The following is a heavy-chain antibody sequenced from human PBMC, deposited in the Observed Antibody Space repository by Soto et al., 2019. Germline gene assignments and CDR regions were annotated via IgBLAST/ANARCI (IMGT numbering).Heavy chain of an antibody. Sequence: QVQLQESGPGLVKPSQTLSLTCTVSGGSISSGGYYWSWIRQHPGKALEWIGYIYYSGSTYYNPSLKGRLTITGDTSKHQFSLKLTSVTAADTAVYYCARADVVAATPAEYGMDVWGQGTTVTVSS. J-gene: IGHJ6*02. D-gene: IGHD2-15*01. CDR1: GGSISSGGYY. CDR3: ARADVVAATPAEYGMDV. V-gene: IGHV4-31*03. CDR2: IYYSGST.